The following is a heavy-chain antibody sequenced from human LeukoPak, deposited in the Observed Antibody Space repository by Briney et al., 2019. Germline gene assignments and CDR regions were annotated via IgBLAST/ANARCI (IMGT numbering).Heavy chain of an antibody. CDR3: AKTLRIDQYFFDY. V-gene: IGHV3-9*01. Sequence: HAGGSLRLSCAASGFTFDDYAMHWVRQGPGKGLEWVPGISWNSGRIGYADSVKGRFTISRDNARNSLYLQMNSLRAEDTAVYYCAKTLRIDQYFFDYWGQGTLVTVSS. CDR2: ISWNSGRI. CDR1: GFTFDDYA. D-gene: IGHD2-15*01. J-gene: IGHJ4*02.